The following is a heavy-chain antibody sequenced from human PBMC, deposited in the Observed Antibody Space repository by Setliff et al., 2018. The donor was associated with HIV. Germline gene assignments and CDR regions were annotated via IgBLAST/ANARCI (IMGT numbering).Heavy chain of an antibody. CDR2: ISGSGSNT. CDR3: AKDSIFREEWLATLDAHDF. CDR1: GFTFDSYA. J-gene: IGHJ3*01. Sequence: PGGSLRLSCAASGFTFDSYAINWVRQAPGKGLEWVSGISGSGSNTYYADSVKGRFTISRDNSKNTLYLQMNSLRTEDTAVYYCAKDSIFREEWLATLDAHDFWGQGTMVTVSS. V-gene: IGHV3-23*01. D-gene: IGHD6-19*01.